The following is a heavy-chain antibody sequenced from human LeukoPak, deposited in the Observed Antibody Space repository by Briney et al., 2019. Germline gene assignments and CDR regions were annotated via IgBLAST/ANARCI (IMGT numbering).Heavy chain of an antibody. CDR2: IWYDGSNK. CDR3: ARDSNVRGLDN. D-gene: IGHD3-10*01. J-gene: IGHJ4*02. V-gene: IGHV3-33*01. Sequence: PGGSLRLSCAASGFTFSSYGMHWVRQAPGKGLEWVAVIWYDGSNKYYADSVKGRFTISRDNSKNTLYLQMNSLRAEDTAVYYCARDSNVRGLDNWGQGTLVTVSS. CDR1: GFTFSSYG.